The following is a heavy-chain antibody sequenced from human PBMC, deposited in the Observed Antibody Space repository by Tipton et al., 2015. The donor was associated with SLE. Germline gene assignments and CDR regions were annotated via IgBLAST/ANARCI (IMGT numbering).Heavy chain of an antibody. D-gene: IGHD6-13*01. CDR3: AKSRTAAGMDSAVWSFDL. V-gene: IGHV3-33*08. CDR2: IWYDGDNK. CDR1: GFSFSNSA. J-gene: IGHJ2*01. Sequence: RSLRLSCSASGFSFSNSAMNWVRQAPGKGPEWVALIWYDGDNKYYADSVKGRFTISRDTSKNTVYLQMNSLRPEDTAMYYCAKSRTAAGMDSAVWSFDLWGRGTLVTVSS.